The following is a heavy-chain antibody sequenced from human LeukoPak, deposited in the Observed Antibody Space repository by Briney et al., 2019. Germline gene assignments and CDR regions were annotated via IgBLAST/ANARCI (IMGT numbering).Heavy chain of an antibody. CDR1: GFAFRNYW. J-gene: IGHJ4*02. D-gene: IGHD2-15*01. V-gene: IGHV3-7*01. CDR2: IKQDGSET. CDR3: GSTNSFSY. Sequence: GGSLRLSCAASGFAFRNYWMNWARQAPGKGLEWVANIKQDGSETNYVDSVKGRFTISRDNAKNSLYLQMNSLRAEDTALYYFGSTNSFSYWGRGTLVTVSS.